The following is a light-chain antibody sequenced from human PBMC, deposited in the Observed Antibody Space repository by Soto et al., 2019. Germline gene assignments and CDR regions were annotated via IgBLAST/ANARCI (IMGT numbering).Light chain of an antibody. V-gene: IGLV2-14*01. Sequence: QSALTQPASVSGSPGQSLTISCTGTSSDVGGYNYVSWYQQHPGKAPKVMIFDVSNRPSGVSDRFSGSKSGNTASLTISGLQAEDDADYYCSSYTSSSTYVFGTGTKLTVL. CDR2: DVS. CDR3: SSYTSSSTYV. J-gene: IGLJ1*01. CDR1: SSDVGGYNY.